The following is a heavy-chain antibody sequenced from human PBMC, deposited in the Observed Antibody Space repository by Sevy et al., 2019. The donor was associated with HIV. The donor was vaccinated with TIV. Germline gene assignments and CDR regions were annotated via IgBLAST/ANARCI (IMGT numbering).Heavy chain of an antibody. CDR1: GGSITSLY. V-gene: IGHV4-59*11. Sequence: SETLSLTCTVSGGSITSLYWNWIRQPPGKGLEWIANIYYNGHINYNPSLKSQVTLSLDTSKNQVSLRLSSVTAADTAMYYCAGENAWGRGYSWGQGTLVTVSS. D-gene: IGHD1-26*01. J-gene: IGHJ4*02. CDR3: AGENAWGRGYS. CDR2: IYYNGHI.